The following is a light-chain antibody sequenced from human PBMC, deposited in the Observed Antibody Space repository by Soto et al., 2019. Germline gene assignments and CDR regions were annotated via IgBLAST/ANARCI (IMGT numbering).Light chain of an antibody. V-gene: IGLV2-14*01. J-gene: IGLJ2*01. CDR3: SSYTSTRVL. Sequence: QSVLTQPASVSGSPGQSVTISCTGIINDVAYSNAVSWYQQHPGKAPKLIIYEANSRPSGVSNRFSGSKSGNTASLTISGLQADDEADYYCSSYTSTRVLFGGGTKLTVL. CDR1: INDVAYSNA. CDR2: EAN.